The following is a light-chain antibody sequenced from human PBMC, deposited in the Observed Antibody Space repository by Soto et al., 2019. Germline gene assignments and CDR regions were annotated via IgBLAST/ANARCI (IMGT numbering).Light chain of an antibody. CDR3: QSYASSLSGSV. Sequence: QSVLTQPPSVSGAPGQRVTISCTGSSSNIGAGYDVHWYQQLPGTAPKLLIHGNSNRPSGVPDRFSGSKSGTSASLAITGLQAEDGADYYCQSYASSLSGSVFGGGTKLTVL. CDR1: SSNIGAGYD. V-gene: IGLV1-40*01. CDR2: GNS. J-gene: IGLJ2*01.